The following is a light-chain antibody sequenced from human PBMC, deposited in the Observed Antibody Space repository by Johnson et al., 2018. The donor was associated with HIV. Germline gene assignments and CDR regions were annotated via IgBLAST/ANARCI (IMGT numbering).Light chain of an antibody. J-gene: IGLJ1*01. CDR1: SSNIGDNY. Sequence: SVLTQPPSVSAAPGHNVSISCSGSSSNIGDNYISWYQQLTGAAPKLLIYENNNRPSGIPDRFSGSQSVTSATLGITGLQTGDEADYYGGTWDSRLSAYVFGTGTKVTVL. CDR2: ENN. CDR3: GTWDSRLSAYV. V-gene: IGLV1-51*01.